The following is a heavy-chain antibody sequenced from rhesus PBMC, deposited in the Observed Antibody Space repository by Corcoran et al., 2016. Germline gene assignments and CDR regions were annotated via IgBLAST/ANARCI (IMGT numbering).Heavy chain of an antibody. CDR1: GFTFSSYE. J-gene: IGHJ4*01. Sequence: EVQLVESGGGLVKPGGSLRLSCVASGFTFSSYEMHWVRQAPGKGLEWVSVISESGGTIYYADSGKGRFTISRDNAKNSLFLQMNSLRAEDTAVYYCTRNYYDSGYYTGGYFDYWGQGVLVTVSS. CDR3: TRNYYDSGYYTGGYFDY. CDR2: ISESGGTI. D-gene: IGHD3-28*01. V-gene: IGHV3-100*02.